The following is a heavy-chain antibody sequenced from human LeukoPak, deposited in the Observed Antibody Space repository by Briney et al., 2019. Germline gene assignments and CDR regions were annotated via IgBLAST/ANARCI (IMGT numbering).Heavy chain of an antibody. J-gene: IGHJ6*02. Sequence: EASVKVSCKASGYTFSGHYLHWVRQSPGQGLEWMGRINPYNGDTNYPQKFQGRVTMTRDTSVRIAYMELSRLTSDDTAVYYCARVSYCGGDCSSRYYYGMDGWGQGTTVTVS. CDR1: GYTFSGHY. CDR2: INPYNGDT. CDR3: ARVSYCGGDCSSRYYYGMDG. D-gene: IGHD2-21*02. V-gene: IGHV1-2*06.